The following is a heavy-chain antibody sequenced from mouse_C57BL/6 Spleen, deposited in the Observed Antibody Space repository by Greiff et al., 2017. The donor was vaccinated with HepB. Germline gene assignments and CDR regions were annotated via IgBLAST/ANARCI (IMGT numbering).Heavy chain of an antibody. CDR3: ARGDYGSSYVGAY. CDR1: GYSITSGYY. D-gene: IGHD1-1*01. CDR2: ISYDGSN. J-gene: IGHJ3*01. V-gene: IGHV3-6*01. Sequence: EESGPGLVKPSQSLSLTCSVTGYSITSGYYWNWIRQFPGNKLEWMGYISYDGSNNYNPSLKNRISITRDTSKNQFFLKLNSVTTEDTATYYCARGDYGSSYVGAYWGQGTLVTVSA.